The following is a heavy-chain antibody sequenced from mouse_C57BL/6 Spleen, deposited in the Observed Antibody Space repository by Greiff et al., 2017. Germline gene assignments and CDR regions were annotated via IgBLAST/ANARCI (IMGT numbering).Heavy chain of an antibody. J-gene: IGHJ1*03. CDR3: ARDRGITTVVADWYFDV. D-gene: IGHD1-1*01. CDR1: GFTFSSYA. V-gene: IGHV5-4*01. Sequence: EVKLVGSGGGLVKPGGSLKLSCAASGFTFSSYAMSWVRQTPEKRLEWVATISDGGSYTYYPDNVKGRFTISRDNAKNNLYLQMSHLKSEDTAMYYCARDRGITTVVADWYFDVWGTGTTVTVSS. CDR2: ISDGGSYT.